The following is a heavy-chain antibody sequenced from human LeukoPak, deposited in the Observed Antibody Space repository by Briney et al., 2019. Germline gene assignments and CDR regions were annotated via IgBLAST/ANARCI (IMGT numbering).Heavy chain of an antibody. CDR1: GFTVSSNY. CDR2: IYSGGST. CDR3: TRNYGGNWFDP. V-gene: IGHV3-53*01. D-gene: IGHD4-23*01. J-gene: IGHJ5*02. Sequence: GGSLRLSCAASGFTVSSNYMSWVRQAPGKGLEWVSLIYSGGSTYYAGSVKGRFTISRDNSNSTLYLQMNSLRAEDTAVYYCTRNYGGNWFDPWGQGTLVTVSS.